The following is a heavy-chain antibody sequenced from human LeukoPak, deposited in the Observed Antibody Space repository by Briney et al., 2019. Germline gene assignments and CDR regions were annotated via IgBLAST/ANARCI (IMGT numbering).Heavy chain of an antibody. D-gene: IGHD3-10*01. V-gene: IGHV3-53*01. Sequence: GSLRLSCAASGFTVSNNYMSWLRQPPGKGLEWVSVIYSAGSAGSTYYADAVKGRFTISRDNSKNTLDLQMNSLRVEDTAVYYCARGAGSYEYYMDVWGKGTTVSVPS. CDR1: GFTVSNNY. J-gene: IGHJ6*03. CDR2: IYSAGSAGST. CDR3: ARGAGSYEYYMDV.